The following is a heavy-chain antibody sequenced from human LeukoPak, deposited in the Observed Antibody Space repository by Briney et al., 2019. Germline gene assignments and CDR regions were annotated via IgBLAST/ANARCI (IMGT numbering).Heavy chain of an antibody. J-gene: IGHJ4*02. CDR3: TSGTLNLFQY. Sequence: GGSLRLSCAAYGFTFSDHYMDWVRQAPGKGLEWVGRVRNEANGYTTEYAASVKVRFTISRDDSKNSLYLQMNSLETADTTVYYCTSGTLNLFQYWGQGALVSVSS. D-gene: IGHD1-14*01. V-gene: IGHV3-72*01. CDR2: VRNEANGYTT. CDR1: GFTFSDHY.